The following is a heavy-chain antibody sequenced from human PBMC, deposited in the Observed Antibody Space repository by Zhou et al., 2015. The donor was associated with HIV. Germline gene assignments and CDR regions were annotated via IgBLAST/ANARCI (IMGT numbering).Heavy chain of an antibody. J-gene: IGHJ3*02. CDR2: ISAKGNT. V-gene: IGHV1-18*01. CDR1: GYTFISYG. CDR3: ARDRTYYYDRSGYSDAFDI. Sequence: QSLLVQSGPEVRKPGASVKVSCRASGYTFISYGISWVRQAPGQGLEWMGWISAKGNTYYAEKLQGRVTMTTDTSTSTAYVELRSLRADDTAVYFCARDRTYYYDRSGYSDAFDIWAKGRWSPSLQ. D-gene: IGHD5-12*01.